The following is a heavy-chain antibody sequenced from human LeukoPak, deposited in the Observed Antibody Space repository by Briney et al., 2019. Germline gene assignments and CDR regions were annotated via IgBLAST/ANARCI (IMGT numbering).Heavy chain of an antibody. CDR1: GYTFTGYW. J-gene: IGHJ4*02. V-gene: IGHV5-51*01. CDR3: VGSTGYPYYFDY. Sequence: GESLKISSKASGYTFTGYWIGWVRQMPGKGLEWMGIIYPGDSNTRYSPSFQGRVTISADKSISTAYLQWSSLQASDTAMYYCVGSTGYPYYFDYWGQGTLVTVSS. D-gene: IGHD3-9*01. CDR2: IYPGDSNT.